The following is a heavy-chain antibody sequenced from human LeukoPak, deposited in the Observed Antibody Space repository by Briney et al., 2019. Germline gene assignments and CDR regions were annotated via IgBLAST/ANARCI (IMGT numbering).Heavy chain of an antibody. V-gene: IGHV3-23*01. J-gene: IGHJ4*02. CDR3: AKDPVADYYDSSGPPYYFDY. Sequence: GGSLRLSCVASGFIFSSHAMSWVRQAPGKGLEWVSGISVSGGSTYYADSVKGRLTISRDNSKNTLYLQMNSLRAEDTAVYYCAKDPVADYYDSSGPPYYFDYWGQGTLVTVSS. CDR1: GFIFSSHA. CDR2: ISVSGGST. D-gene: IGHD3-22*01.